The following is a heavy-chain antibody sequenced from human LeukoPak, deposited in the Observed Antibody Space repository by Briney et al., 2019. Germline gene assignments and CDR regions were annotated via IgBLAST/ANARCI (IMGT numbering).Heavy chain of an antibody. J-gene: IGHJ4*02. CDR1: GGSISNYY. D-gene: IGHD2-21*02. CDR3: ARDRVVYCGSDCYSVYDH. CDR2: IYSSGST. V-gene: IGHV4-4*07. Sequence: SETLSLTCTVSGGSISNYYWSWIRQPAEKGLEWIGRIYSSGSTNYNPSLKSRVTMSVDTSKNQLSLNLSSVTAADTAVYYCARDRVVYCGSDCYSVYDHWGQGTLVTVSS.